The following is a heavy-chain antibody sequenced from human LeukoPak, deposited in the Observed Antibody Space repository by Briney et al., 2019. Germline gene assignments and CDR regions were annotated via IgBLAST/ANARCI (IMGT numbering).Heavy chain of an antibody. CDR3: AKGPCSGGSCYHRFDY. V-gene: IGHV3-20*04. Sequence: GGSLRLSCAASGFTFDDYGMSWVRQAPGKGLEWVSGINWNGGSTGYADSVKGRFTISRDNAKNSLYLQMNSLRAEDTALYYCAKGPCSGGSCYHRFDYWGQGTLVTVSS. CDR1: GFTFDDYG. CDR2: INWNGGST. D-gene: IGHD2-15*01. J-gene: IGHJ4*02.